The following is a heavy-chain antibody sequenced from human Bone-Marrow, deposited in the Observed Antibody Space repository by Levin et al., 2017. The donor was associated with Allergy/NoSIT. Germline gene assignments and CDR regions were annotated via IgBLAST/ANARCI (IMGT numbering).Heavy chain of an antibody. J-gene: IGHJ5*02. CDR3: AKSKPTGTEWLLGHFDL. CDR1: GGGFSNYA. D-gene: IGHD3-3*01. CDR2: IIPYLDVT. Sequence: EASVKVSCKASGGGFSNYAVSWVRQAPGQGLEWMGRIIPYLDVTNYAQKFQGRVTINADMSTSTAYMQVISLRSDDTAVYYCAKSKPTGTEWLLGHFDLWGQGTLVSVSS. V-gene: IGHV1-69*04.